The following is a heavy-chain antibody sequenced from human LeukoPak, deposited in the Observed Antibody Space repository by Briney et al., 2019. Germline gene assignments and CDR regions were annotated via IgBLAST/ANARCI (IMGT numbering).Heavy chain of an antibody. Sequence: SETLSLTCAVYGGSFSGYYWSWIRQPPGKGLEWIGEINHSGSTNYNPSLKSRVTISVDTSKNQFSLKPSSVTAADTAVYYCARAHSYSSSWYVKYWGQGTLVTVSS. CDR1: GGSFSGYY. CDR3: ARAHSYSSSWYVKY. V-gene: IGHV4-34*01. CDR2: INHSGST. J-gene: IGHJ4*02. D-gene: IGHD6-13*01.